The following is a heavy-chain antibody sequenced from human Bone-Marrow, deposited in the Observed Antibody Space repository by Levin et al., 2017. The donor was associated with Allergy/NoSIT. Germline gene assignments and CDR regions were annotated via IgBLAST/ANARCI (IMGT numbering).Heavy chain of an antibody. D-gene: IGHD1-26*01. CDR3: ARDLVGVDAFDF. J-gene: IGHJ3*01. CDR1: GYTFTDYY. Sequence: ASVKVSCKATGYTFTDYYIHWIRQAPGQGLEWMGRINPDGGGTKFSQKFEGRVTLTRDTSIRTVNMELSSLRLDDTAVYFCARDLVGVDAFDFWGQGTMVIVSS. V-gene: IGHV1-2*02. CDR2: INPDGGGT.